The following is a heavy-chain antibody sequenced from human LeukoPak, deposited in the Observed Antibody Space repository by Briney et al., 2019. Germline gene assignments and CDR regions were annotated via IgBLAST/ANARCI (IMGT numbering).Heavy chain of an antibody. CDR2: INHSGST. Sequence: PSETLSLTCAVYGGSFSGYYWSWIRQPPGKGLEWIGEINHSGSTNYNPSLKSRVTISVDTSKNQFSLKLSSVTAADTAVYYCARRRRYGSGRQTGGWFDPWGQGTLVTVSS. CDR3: ARRRRYGSGRQTGGWFDP. V-gene: IGHV4-34*01. CDR1: GGSFSGYY. J-gene: IGHJ5*02. D-gene: IGHD3-10*01.